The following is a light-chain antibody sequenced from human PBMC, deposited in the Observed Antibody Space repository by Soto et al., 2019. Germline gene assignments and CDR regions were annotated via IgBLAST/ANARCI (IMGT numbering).Light chain of an antibody. J-gene: IGLJ2*01. V-gene: IGLV1-51*01. CDR2: DND. CDR3: GTWDSSLSAVV. Sequence: QSVLTQPPSVSAAPGQKVTISCSGSSSNIGNNYVSWYQHLPGTAPQLLIYDNDKRPSGIPDRFSGSKSGTSATLGITGLQTGDEADYFCGTWDSSLSAVVFGGGTKVTVL. CDR1: SSNIGNNY.